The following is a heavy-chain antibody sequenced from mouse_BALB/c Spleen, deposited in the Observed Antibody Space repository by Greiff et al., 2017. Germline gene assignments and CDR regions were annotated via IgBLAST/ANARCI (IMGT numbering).Heavy chain of an antibody. CDR1: GYTFTSYT. CDR2: INPSSGYT. Sequence: VMLVESAAELARPGASVKMSCKASGYTFTSYTMHWVKQRPGQGLEWIGYINPSSGYTEYNQKFKDKTTLTADKSSSTAYMQLSSLTSEDSAVYYCATEDRYEYWGQGTLVTVSA. J-gene: IGHJ3*01. D-gene: IGHD2-14*01. V-gene: IGHV1-4*02. CDR3: ATEDRYEY.